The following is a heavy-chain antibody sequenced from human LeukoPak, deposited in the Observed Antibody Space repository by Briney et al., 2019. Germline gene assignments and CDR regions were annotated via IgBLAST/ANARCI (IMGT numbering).Heavy chain of an antibody. CDR3: TRGPNNCRGGTCYHQ. V-gene: IGHV1-69*04. J-gene: IGHJ4*02. CDR1: GGTFSNYV. D-gene: IGHD2-15*01. CDR2: IIPILDIA. Sequence: ASVKVSCKASGGTFSNYVISWVRQAPGQGLEWMGRIIPILDIANYAQKFQGRVTIIADTSTSTAYMELSSLKSEDTAVYYCTRGPNNCRGGTCYHQWGQGTLVTVSS.